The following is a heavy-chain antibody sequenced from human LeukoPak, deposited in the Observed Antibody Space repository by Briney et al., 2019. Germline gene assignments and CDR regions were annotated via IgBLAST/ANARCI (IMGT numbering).Heavy chain of an antibody. D-gene: IGHD2-15*01. CDR3: TRDRIMTDF. Sequence: GGSLRLSCTASGFTFGDYSMTWFRQAPGKGLEWVSFIRNKASGGTTEHAASVRGRFTTSRDDSKSIAYLQMNSLKTEDTALYYCTRDRIMTDFWGQGTLVTVSS. CDR1: GFTFGDYS. V-gene: IGHV3-49*03. CDR2: IRNKASGGTT. J-gene: IGHJ4*02.